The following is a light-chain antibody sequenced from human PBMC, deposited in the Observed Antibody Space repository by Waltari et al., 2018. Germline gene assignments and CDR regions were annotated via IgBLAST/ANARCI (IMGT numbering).Light chain of an antibody. V-gene: IGKV1-5*03. Sequence: DIQMTQSPSTLSSSVGDRVTITCRASQSINSWLAWHKLKPGKAPKLLIYKASNLESGVPSRFSGSGSGREFTLTISSLQPDDFAIYYCQQYHNYPVTFGGGTKVEIK. CDR3: QQYHNYPVT. CDR2: KAS. CDR1: QSINSW. J-gene: IGKJ4*01.